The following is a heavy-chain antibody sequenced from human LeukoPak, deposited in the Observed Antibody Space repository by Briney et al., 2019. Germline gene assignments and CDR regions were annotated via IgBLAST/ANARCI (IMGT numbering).Heavy chain of an antibody. Sequence: SETLSLTCTVSGGSISSYYWSWTRQPAGKGLEWIGRIYTSGSTNYNPSLKSRVTMSVDTSKNQFSLKLSSVTAADTAVYYCARGKTGSSSSRAQTIDYWGQGTLVTVSS. J-gene: IGHJ4*02. V-gene: IGHV4-4*07. CDR1: GGSISSYY. CDR3: ARGKTGSSSSRAQTIDY. D-gene: IGHD6-13*01. CDR2: IYTSGST.